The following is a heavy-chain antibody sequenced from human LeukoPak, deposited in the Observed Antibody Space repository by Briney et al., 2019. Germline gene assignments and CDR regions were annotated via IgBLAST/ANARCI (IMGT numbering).Heavy chain of an antibody. CDR2: INHSGST. CDR3: ARARYSGSYLDY. CDR1: GGSFSGYY. J-gene: IGHJ4*02. D-gene: IGHD1-26*01. V-gene: IGHV4-34*01. Sequence: SETLSLTCAVYGGSFSGYYWSWIRQPPGKGLEWIGEINHSGSTNYNPSLKSRVTISVDTSKNQFSLKLSSVTAADTAVYYCARARYSGSYLDYWGQGTLVTISS.